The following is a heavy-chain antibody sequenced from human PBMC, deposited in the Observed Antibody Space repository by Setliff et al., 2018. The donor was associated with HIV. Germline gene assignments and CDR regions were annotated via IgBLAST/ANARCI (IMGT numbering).Heavy chain of an antibody. CDR1: DASISNYH. CDR3: ARLFIPNYFDP. Sequence: SETLSLACTVSDASISNYHWSWIRQPPGKGLEWIGYIYYSGSTNYNPSLKSRVTISIDTSTNQFSLKLSSVTAADTAVYYCARLFIPNYFDPWGQGTLVTVSS. D-gene: IGHD2-21*01. CDR2: IYYSGST. V-gene: IGHV4-59*08. J-gene: IGHJ5*02.